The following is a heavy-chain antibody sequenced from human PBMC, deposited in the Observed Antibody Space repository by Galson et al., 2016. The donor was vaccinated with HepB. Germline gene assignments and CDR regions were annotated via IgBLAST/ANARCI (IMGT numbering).Heavy chain of an antibody. V-gene: IGHV4-61*02. J-gene: IGHJ6*03. CDR3: ARDSVNTIYYFYYMDV. D-gene: IGHD3-3*01. CDR2: IYSSGST. CDR1: GGSISSGSYY. Sequence: TLSLTCTVSGGSISSGSYYWSWIRQPAGKGLEWIGRIYSSGSTNYNPSLKSRVTISVDTSKNQFSLKLSSVTAADTAVYYCARDSVNTIYYFYYMDVWGKGTTVTVSS.